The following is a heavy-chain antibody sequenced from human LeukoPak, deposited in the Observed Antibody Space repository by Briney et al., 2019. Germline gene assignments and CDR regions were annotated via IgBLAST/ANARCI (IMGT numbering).Heavy chain of an antibody. J-gene: IGHJ4*02. CDR2: IRRRAYGGTT. CDR3: SRDSHGDDVYDY. V-gene: IGHV3-49*04. Sequence: GGSLRLSCTVSGFTFEDFAMTSVRQTPGKGLEWVGFIRRRAYGGTTDYAASVKGRFTISIDDSKNIAFLQMNSLKTEDTAIYFCSRDSHGDDVYDYWGQGTLVTVSS. D-gene: IGHD1-1*01. CDR1: GFTFEDFA.